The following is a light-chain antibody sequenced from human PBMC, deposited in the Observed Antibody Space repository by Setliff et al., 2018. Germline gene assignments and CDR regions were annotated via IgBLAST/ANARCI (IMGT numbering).Light chain of an antibody. V-gene: IGLV8-61*01. CDR1: SGSVSTRYF. Sequence: QTVVTQEPSFSVSPGGTVTLTCGLSSGSVSTRYFTSWYQQTPGQAPRTLIYSTSSRSSGVPDRFSGSILGNKAALTITGAQADDESDYYCALYMGSGVYVFGTGTKVTVL. CDR3: ALYMGSGVYV. CDR2: STS. J-gene: IGLJ1*01.